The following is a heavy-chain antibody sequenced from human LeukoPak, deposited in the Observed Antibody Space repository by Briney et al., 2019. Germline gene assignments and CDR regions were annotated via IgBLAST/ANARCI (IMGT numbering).Heavy chain of an antibody. D-gene: IGHD1-26*01. CDR1: GFTFSSYW. Sequence: PGGSLRLSCAASGFTFSSYWMSWVRQAPGKGLEWVANIKQDGSEKYYVDSVKGRLTISRDNAKNSLYLQMNSLRAEDTAVYCCARVGGSYWGWFDPWGQGTLVTVSS. CDR3: ARVGGSYWGWFDP. J-gene: IGHJ5*02. CDR2: IKQDGSEK. V-gene: IGHV3-7*01.